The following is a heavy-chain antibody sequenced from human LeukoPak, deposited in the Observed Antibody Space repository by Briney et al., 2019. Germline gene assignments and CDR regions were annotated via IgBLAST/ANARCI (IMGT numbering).Heavy chain of an antibody. D-gene: IGHD2-15*01. J-gene: IGHJ4*02. CDR2: IWYDGSNK. Sequence: PGGSLRLSCAASGFTFSSYGMHWVRQAPGKGLEGVPVIWYDGSNKFYADSVKGRFTISRDNSKNTLYLQMNRLRAEDTAVYCCARDTTSGPDYWGQGTLVTVSS. CDR3: ARDTTSGPDY. CDR1: GFTFSSYG. V-gene: IGHV3-33*01.